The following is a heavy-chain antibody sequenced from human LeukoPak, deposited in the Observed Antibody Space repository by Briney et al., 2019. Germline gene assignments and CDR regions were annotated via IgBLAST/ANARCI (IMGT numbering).Heavy chain of an antibody. D-gene: IGHD3-22*01. Sequence: PSETLSLTCTVSGGSISSYYWSWIRQPPGKGLERIGYIYYSGSTNYNPSLKSRVTTSVDTSKNQFSLKLSSVTAADTAVYYCARHVPDYYDSSGYYTVSYFDYWGQGTLVTVSS. V-gene: IGHV4-59*08. J-gene: IGHJ4*02. CDR1: GGSISSYY. CDR3: ARHVPDYYDSSGYYTVSYFDY. CDR2: IYYSGST.